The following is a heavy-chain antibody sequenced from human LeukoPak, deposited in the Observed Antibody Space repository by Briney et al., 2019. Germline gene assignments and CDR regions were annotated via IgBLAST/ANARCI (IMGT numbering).Heavy chain of an antibody. J-gene: IGHJ4*02. Sequence: GGSLRLSFAASGFTVNINYMSWVRQAPGKGGGGVSVIFSGGSTYYADSVKGRFTISRDNSKNTLYLQMNSLRAEDTAVYYCARAGLSGWYGFDYWGQGTLVTVSS. D-gene: IGHD6-19*01. CDR1: GFTVNINY. CDR3: ARAGLSGWYGFDY. CDR2: IFSGGST. V-gene: IGHV3-66*01.